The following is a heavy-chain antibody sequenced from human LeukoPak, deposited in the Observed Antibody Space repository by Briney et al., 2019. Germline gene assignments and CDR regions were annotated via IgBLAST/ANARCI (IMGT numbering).Heavy chain of an antibody. J-gene: IGHJ4*02. V-gene: IGHV3-48*01. CDR2: ISSSGTTR. D-gene: IGHD6-19*01. CDR3: AKDPGGIAVAGRPY. Sequence: GGSLRLSCAASGFTFSSYSMNWVRQAPGKGLELVSYISSSGTTRYYADSVKGRFTISRDNAKNTLYLQMNSLRAEDTAVYYCAKDPGGIAVAGRPYWGQGTLVTVSS. CDR1: GFTFSSYS.